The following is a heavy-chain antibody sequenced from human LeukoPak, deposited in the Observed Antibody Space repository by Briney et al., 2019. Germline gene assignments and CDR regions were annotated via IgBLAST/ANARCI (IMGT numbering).Heavy chain of an antibody. D-gene: IGHD3-3*01. J-gene: IGHJ3*02. CDR1: GGSFSGYY. CDR3: ARGRYLMHPMIWSGPPHDAFDI. CDR2: INHSGST. Sequence: SETLSLTCAVYGGSFSGYYWSWIRQPPGKGPEWIGEINHSGSTNYNPSLKSRVTISVDTSKNQFSLKLSSVTAADTAVYYCARGRYLMHPMIWSGPPHDAFDIWGQGTTVTVSS. V-gene: IGHV4-34*01.